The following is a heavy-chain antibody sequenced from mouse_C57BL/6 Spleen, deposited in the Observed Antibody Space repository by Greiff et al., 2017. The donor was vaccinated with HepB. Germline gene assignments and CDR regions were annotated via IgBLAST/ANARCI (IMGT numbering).Heavy chain of an antibody. D-gene: IGHD1-1*01. CDR3: ARETTAVADFDY. Sequence: QVQLQQSGAELARPGASVKMSCKASGYTFTSNTIHWVKQRPGQDLEWIGYIYPTSGYSDFNQKFKDKATLTADKSSSTAYMQLSSLTSDDSAVYYCARETTAVADFDYWGQGTTLTVSS. J-gene: IGHJ2*01. V-gene: IGHV1-4*01. CDR2: IYPTSGYS. CDR1: GYTFTSNT.